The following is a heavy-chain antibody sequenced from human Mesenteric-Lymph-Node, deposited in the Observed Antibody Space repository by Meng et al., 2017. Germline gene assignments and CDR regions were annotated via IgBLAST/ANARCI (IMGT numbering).Heavy chain of an antibody. CDR2: ISGGDGDT. Sequence: GESLKISCVASGFTFSSYVMTWVRQAPGKGLEWVSAISGGDGDTYYADSVKGRFTISRDNSKNTVYLLMSSLRDEDTATYYCALKGSASYYDVWGQGTMVTVSS. J-gene: IGHJ3*01. V-gene: IGHV3-23*01. D-gene: IGHD1-26*01. CDR1: GFTFSSYV. CDR3: ALKGSASYYDV.